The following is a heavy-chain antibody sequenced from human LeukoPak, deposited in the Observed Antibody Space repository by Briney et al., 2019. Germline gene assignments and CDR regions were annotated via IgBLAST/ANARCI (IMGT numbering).Heavy chain of an antibody. V-gene: IGHV1-69*13. CDR3: ASCGSGWYWFDP. CDR1: GGTFSSYA. J-gene: IGHJ5*02. CDR2: IIPIFGTA. D-gene: IGHD6-19*01. Sequence: SVKVSCKASGGTFSSYAISWVRQAPGQGLEWMGGIIPIFGTANYAQKFQGRVTITADESTSTAYMELSSLRSEDTAVYYCASCGSGWYWFDPWGEGTLVTVSS.